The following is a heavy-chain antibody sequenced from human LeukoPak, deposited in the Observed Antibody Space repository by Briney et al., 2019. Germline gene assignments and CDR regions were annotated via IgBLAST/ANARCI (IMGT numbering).Heavy chain of an antibody. D-gene: IGHD3-10*01. CDR3: ATGSGSGSYYNWDAFDI. CDR2: FDPEDGET. Sequence: ASVKVSCKVSGYTLTELSMHWVRQAPGKGLEWMGGFDPEDGETIYAQKFQGRVTMTEETSTDTAYIELSSLRSEDTAVYYCATGSGSGSYYNWDAFDIWGQGTMVTVSS. CDR1: GYTLTELS. J-gene: IGHJ3*02. V-gene: IGHV1-24*01.